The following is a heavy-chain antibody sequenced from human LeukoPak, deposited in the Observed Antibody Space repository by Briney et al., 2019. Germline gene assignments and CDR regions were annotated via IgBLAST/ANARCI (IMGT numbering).Heavy chain of an antibody. V-gene: IGHV4-34*01. CDR3: ARGIRSYDILTGYYPY. Sequence: SETLSLTCAVYGGSFSGYYWSWIRQPPGKGLEWIGEINHSGSTNYNPSLKSRVTISVDTSKNQFSLKLSSVTAADTAVYYCARGIRSYDILTGYYPYWGQGTLVTVSS. CDR1: GGSFSGYY. CDR2: INHSGST. J-gene: IGHJ4*02. D-gene: IGHD3-9*01.